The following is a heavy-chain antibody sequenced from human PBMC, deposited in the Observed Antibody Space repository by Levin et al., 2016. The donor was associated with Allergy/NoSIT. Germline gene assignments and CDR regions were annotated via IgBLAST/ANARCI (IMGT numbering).Heavy chain of an antibody. V-gene: IGHV3-21*01. CDR1: GFTFSSYS. Sequence: GESLKISCAASGFTFSSYSMNWVRQAPGKGLEWVSSISSSSSYIYYADSVKGRFTISRDNAKNSLYLQMNSLRAEDTAVYYCASPRKTYGAHAFDIWGQGTMVTVSS. CDR3: ASPRKTYGAHAFDI. J-gene: IGHJ3*02. D-gene: IGHD4-17*01. CDR2: ISSSSSYI.